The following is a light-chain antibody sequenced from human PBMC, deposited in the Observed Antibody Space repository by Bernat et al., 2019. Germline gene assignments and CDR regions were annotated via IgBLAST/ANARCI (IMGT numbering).Light chain of an antibody. CDR3: MQGTHLVT. Sequence: DVVLTQSPLSLPVPLGQPASISCRSSQSLVDSAGNTYLNWYQQRPGQSPRRLIYKVSNRDSGVPDRFSGSGSGTDFTLKISRVEAEDVGVYYCMQGTHLVTFGQGTRLEIK. J-gene: IGKJ5*01. CDR1: QSLVDSAGNTY. V-gene: IGKV2-30*01. CDR2: KVS.